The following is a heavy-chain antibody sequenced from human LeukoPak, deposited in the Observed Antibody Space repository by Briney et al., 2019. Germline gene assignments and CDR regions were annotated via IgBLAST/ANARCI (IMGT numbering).Heavy chain of an antibody. CDR3: ARGSYYGGGIDY. CDR2: IIPIFGTA. Sequence: SVKVSCKASGGTFSSYAISWVRQAPGQGLEWMGGIIPIFGTANYAQKFQGRVTITTGESTSTAYMELSSLRSEDTAVYYCARGSYYGGGIDYWGQGTLVTVSS. V-gene: IGHV1-69*05. CDR1: GGTFSSYA. J-gene: IGHJ4*02. D-gene: IGHD1-26*01.